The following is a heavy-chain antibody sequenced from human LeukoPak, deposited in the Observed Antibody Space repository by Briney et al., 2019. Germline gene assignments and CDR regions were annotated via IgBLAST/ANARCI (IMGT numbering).Heavy chain of an antibody. J-gene: IGHJ4*02. CDR3: ARALQSDITWIQLWLRVNHLGIDY. D-gene: IGHD5-18*01. CDR2: IYYSGST. CDR1: GGSISSSSYY. Sequence: SETLSLTCTVSGGSISSSSYYWGWLRQPPGTGLEWIGSIYYSGSTYYNPSLKSRVTISVDTSKNQFSLKLSSVTAADTAVYYCARALQSDITWIQLWLRVNHLGIDYWGQGTLVTVSS. V-gene: IGHV4-39*07.